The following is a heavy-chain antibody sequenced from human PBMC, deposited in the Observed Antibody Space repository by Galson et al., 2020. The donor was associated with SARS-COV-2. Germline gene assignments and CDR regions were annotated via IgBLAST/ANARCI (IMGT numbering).Heavy chain of an antibody. J-gene: IGHJ4*02. CDR2: IYSGGST. Sequence: GESLKISCAASGFTFSNAWMSWVRQAPGKGLEWVSVIYSGGSTYYADSVKGRFTISRDKSKNTLNLQMNGLTAEDTAVYYCARGVVGGGDYFDYWGQGTPVTVSS. CDR1: GFTFSNAW. CDR3: ARGVVGGGDYFDY. V-gene: IGHV3-53*01. D-gene: IGHD3-22*01.